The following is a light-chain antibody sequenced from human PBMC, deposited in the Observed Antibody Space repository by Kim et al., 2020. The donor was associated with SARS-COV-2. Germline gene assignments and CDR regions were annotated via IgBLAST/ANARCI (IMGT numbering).Light chain of an antibody. V-gene: IGLV3-25*03. J-gene: IGLJ1*01. CDR3: QSADSSGTYV. CDR2: KDS. CDR1: ALPKQY. Sequence: SYELTQPPSVSVSPGQTARITCSGDALPKQYAYWYQQKPGQAPVLVIYKDSERHSGIPERISGSSSGTTVPLTISGVQAEDEADYYCQSADSSGTYVFGT.